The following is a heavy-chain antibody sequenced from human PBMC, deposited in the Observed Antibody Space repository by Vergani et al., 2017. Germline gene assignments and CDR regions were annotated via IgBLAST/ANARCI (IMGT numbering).Heavy chain of an antibody. J-gene: IGHJ4*02. CDR3: ATAVRFDY. CDR2: ISSSSSTI. D-gene: IGHD2-8*01. V-gene: IGHV3-48*01. CDR1: GFTFSSYS. Sequence: EVQLLESGGNLVQPGGSLRLSCAASGFTFSSYSMNWVRQAPGKGLEWVSYISSSSSTIYYADSVKGPFTISRDNAKNSLCLQMNSLRAEDTAVYYCATAVRFDYWSQGTLVTVSS.